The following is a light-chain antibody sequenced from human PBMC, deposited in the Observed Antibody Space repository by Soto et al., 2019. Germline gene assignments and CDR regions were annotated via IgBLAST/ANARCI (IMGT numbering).Light chain of an antibody. CDR2: DAS. CDR3: QQYDNLPIT. CDR1: QAITKY. V-gene: IGKV1-33*01. Sequence: DIQMTQSPSSLSASLGDRGTSTCQASQAITKYLNWYQQKPGKAPKLLIFDASNLATGVPSRFSGSGSGTDFTFSISSLQPEDIATYYCQQYDNLPITFGQGTRLEIK. J-gene: IGKJ5*01.